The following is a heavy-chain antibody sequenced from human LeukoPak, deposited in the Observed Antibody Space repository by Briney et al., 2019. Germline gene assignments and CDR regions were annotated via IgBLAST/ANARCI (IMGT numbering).Heavy chain of an antibody. V-gene: IGHV3-43*01. J-gene: IGHJ6*03. D-gene: IGHD1/OR15-1a*01. CDR2: IIWDGYAT. CDR3: ARGTGYYYYMDV. Sequence: GGALRVSCAAPGFTFYDNTRHWGRQTPGKGRGWVLVIIWDGYATYYADSVKGRFTHSRDNNKNPLYLQTNSLRAEDTALYHCARGTGYYYYMDVWGKGTTVTISS. CDR1: GFTFYDNT.